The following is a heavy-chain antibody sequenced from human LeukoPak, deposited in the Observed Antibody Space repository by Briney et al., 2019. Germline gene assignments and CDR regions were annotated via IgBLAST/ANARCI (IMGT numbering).Heavy chain of an antibody. J-gene: IGHJ4*02. V-gene: IGHV1-69*05. CDR2: IIPIFGTA. Sequence: SVNVSCKASGGTFSSYAISWVRQAPGQGLEWMGGIIPIFGTANYAQKFQGIVTITTDESTSTAYVELSSLRSEDTAVYYCAVGSRKADFDYWGQGTLVTVSS. CDR1: GGTFSSYA. CDR3: AVGSRKADFDY. D-gene: IGHD3-10*01.